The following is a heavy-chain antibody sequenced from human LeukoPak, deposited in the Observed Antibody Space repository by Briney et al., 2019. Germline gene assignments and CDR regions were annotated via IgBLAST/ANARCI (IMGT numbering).Heavy chain of an antibody. J-gene: IGHJ6*03. Sequence: SETLSLTCTVSGASISSYYWNWIRQPPGKGLEWIGYIYYTGSTNYNPSLKSRVTISVDTSKNQFSLNLNSVTAADTAEYYCARAPGSAYYPYYYMDVWGKGTTVTVSS. V-gene: IGHV4-59*01. CDR3: ARAPGSAYYPYYYMDV. D-gene: IGHD6-19*01. CDR2: IYYTGST. CDR1: GASISSYY.